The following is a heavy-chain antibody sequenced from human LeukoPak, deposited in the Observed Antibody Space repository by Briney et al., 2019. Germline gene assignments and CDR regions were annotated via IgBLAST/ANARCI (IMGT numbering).Heavy chain of an antibody. J-gene: IGHJ5*02. CDR2: ISSSGSTI. CDR1: GFTFSSYE. Sequence: PGGSLRLSCAASGFTFSSYEMNWVRQAPGKGREWVSYISSSGSTIYYADSVKGRFTISRDNAKNSLYPQMNSLRAEDTAVYYCARDDTSQWLPQNWFDPWGQGTLVTVSS. D-gene: IGHD6-19*01. CDR3: ARDDTSQWLPQNWFDP. V-gene: IGHV3-48*03.